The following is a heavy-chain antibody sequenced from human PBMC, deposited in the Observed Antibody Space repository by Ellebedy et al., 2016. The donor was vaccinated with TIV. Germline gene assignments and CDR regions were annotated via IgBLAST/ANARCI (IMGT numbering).Heavy chain of an antibody. CDR3: VRGANEWYGTDY. CDR2: VTPDGYT. Sequence: GESLKISCAASGFTFSNAWMNWVRQAPGEGLVWVSRVTPDGYTNYEDSVKGRFTISRDNGKKTLYLQMSSLTVDDTAADYCVRGANEWYGTDYWGPGTLVTVSS. CDR1: GFTFSNAW. D-gene: IGHD3-10*01. J-gene: IGHJ4*02. V-gene: IGHV3-74*01.